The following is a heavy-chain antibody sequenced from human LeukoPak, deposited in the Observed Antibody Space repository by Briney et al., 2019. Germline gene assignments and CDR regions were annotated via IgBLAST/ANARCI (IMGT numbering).Heavy chain of an antibody. CDR1: GFTFSSYG. CDR2: ISGTGGST. J-gene: IGHJ3*02. Sequence: GGSLRLSCAASGFTFSSYGMSWVRQAPGKGLEWVSAISGTGGSTYYADSVRGRFTISRDNSKNTAYLQMNSLRAEDTAVYYCAKDSPDSSGYYAFDIWGQGTMVTVSS. D-gene: IGHD3-22*01. CDR3: AKDSPDSSGYYAFDI. V-gene: IGHV3-23*01.